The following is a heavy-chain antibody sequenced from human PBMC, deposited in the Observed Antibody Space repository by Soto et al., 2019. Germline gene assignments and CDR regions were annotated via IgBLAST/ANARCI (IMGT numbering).Heavy chain of an antibody. CDR1: GGTFSSYA. D-gene: IGHD4-4*01. CDR3: ARGVTPVYYYGMDV. CDR2: IIPIFGTA. J-gene: IGHJ6*02. Sequence: SVKVSCKASGGTFSSYAISWVRQAPGQGLEWMGGIIPIFGTANYAQKFQGRVTITADESTSAAYMELSSLRSEDTAVYYCARGVTPVYYYGMDVWGQGTTVTVSS. V-gene: IGHV1-69*13.